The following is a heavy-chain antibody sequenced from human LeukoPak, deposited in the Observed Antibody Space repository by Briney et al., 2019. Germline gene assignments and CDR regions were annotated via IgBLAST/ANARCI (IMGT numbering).Heavy chain of an antibody. V-gene: IGHV4-30-4*01. CDR2: IYYSGDT. D-gene: IGHD3-22*01. CDR3: AREVIGSGWFDP. CDR1: GGSISSGDYY. J-gene: IGHJ5*02. Sequence: SETLSLTCTASGGSISSGDYYWNWIRQPPGKDLEWIGYIYYSGDTYYNASLKSRVTISVDTSKNQFSLKLSSVTAADTAVYYCAREVIGSGWFDPWGQGTLVTVSS.